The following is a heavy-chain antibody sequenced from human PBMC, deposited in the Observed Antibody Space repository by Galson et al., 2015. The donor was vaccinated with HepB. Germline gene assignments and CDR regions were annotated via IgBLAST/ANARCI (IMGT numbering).Heavy chain of an antibody. D-gene: IGHD3-9*01. Sequence: SGAEVKKPGESLKISCKGSGYSFTNYWIGWVRQMPGKGLEWMGSIYPGDSGTRYSPSFQGQVAISTDNSISTAYLRWSSLKASDTAMYYCARPNILTGYVDYWGQGTLVTVSS. CDR3: ARPNILTGYVDY. J-gene: IGHJ4*02. V-gene: IGHV5-51*01. CDR2: IYPGDSGT. CDR1: GYSFTNYW.